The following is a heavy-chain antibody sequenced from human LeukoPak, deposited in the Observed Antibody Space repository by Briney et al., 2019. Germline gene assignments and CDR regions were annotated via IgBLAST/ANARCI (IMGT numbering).Heavy chain of an antibody. D-gene: IGHD1-1*01. CDR2: IKQVGGMK. CDR1: GFTFSNYW. CDR3: ARVSEHNFGSFDY. Sequence: GGSLRLSCVASGFTFSNYWMSWVRQAPGKGLEWVANIKQVGGMKYYVDSVKGRCTISRDNAKNSLYLQMNSLRAEDTAVYYCARVSEHNFGSFDYWGQGTLVTVSS. J-gene: IGHJ4*02. V-gene: IGHV3-7*01.